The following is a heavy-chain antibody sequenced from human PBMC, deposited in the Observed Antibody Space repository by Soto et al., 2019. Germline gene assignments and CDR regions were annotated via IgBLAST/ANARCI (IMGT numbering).Heavy chain of an antibody. CDR2: ISYDGTNK. CDR3: AKGARAPNSGYGNFDY. CDR1: GFTFSNYG. Sequence: QVQLVESGGGVVQPGRSLRLPCAASGFTFSNYGIHWVRQAPGKGLEWVAVISYDGTNKYYADSVKGRFTISRDNSKNTVYLQMNSLRAEDTAVYYCAKGARAPNSGYGNFDYWGQGTLVTVSS. D-gene: IGHD5-12*01. J-gene: IGHJ4*02. V-gene: IGHV3-30*18.